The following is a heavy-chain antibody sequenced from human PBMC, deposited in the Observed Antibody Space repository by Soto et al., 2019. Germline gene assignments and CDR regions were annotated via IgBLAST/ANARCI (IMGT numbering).Heavy chain of an antibody. V-gene: IGHV3-49*03. J-gene: IGHJ6*02. CDR3: TRVVGALRWGRGMDV. CDR2: IRSKAYGGTT. CDR1: GFTFGDYA. Sequence: GGSLRLSCTASGFTFGDYAMSWFRQAPGKGLEWVGFIRSKAYGGTTEYAASVKGRFTISRDDSKSIAYLQMNSLKTEDTAVYYCTRVVGALRWGRGMDVWGQGTTVTVSS. D-gene: IGHD1-26*01.